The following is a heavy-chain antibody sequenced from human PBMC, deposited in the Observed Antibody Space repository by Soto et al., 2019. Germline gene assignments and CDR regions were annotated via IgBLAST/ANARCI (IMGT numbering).Heavy chain of an antibody. V-gene: IGHV1-69*04. CDR3: AREEWYLLKAIDY. Sequence: ASVKVSCKASGYTFTSYDISWVRQAPGQGLEWMGRIIPILGIANYAQKFQGRVTITADKSTSTAYMELSSLRSDDTAVYYCAREEWYLLKAIDYWGQGTLVTVSS. CDR2: IIPILGIA. CDR1: GYTFTSYD. J-gene: IGHJ4*02. D-gene: IGHD3-3*01.